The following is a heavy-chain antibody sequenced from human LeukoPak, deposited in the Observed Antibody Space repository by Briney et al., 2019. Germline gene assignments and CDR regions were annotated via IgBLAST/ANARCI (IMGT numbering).Heavy chain of an antibody. D-gene: IGHD3-3*01. Sequence: GGSLRLSCAASGFTFSTHWMTWVRQAPGKGLEWVANIKQDGSDKYYVGSVKGRLSISRDNAENSLLLEMNSLRAEDTAVYYCARVDFWSGYLGYGAFDMWGQGTMVTVSS. CDR1: GFTFSTHW. J-gene: IGHJ3*02. V-gene: IGHV3-7*01. CDR3: ARVDFWSGYLGYGAFDM. CDR2: IKQDGSDK.